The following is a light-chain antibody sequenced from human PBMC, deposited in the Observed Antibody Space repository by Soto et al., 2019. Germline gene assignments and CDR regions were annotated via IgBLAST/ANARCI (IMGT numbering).Light chain of an antibody. V-gene: IGLV2-23*01. CDR3: CSYAGTNTFV. J-gene: IGLJ1*01. Sequence: QSALTQPASVSGSPGQSITISCTGTSSDVGSYNLVSWYQQHPGKAPKLMIYEGNKRPSGVSNRFSGSKSANTASLTISGLQTEDEADYYCCSYAGTNTFVFGTGTKVTFL. CDR2: EGN. CDR1: SSDVGSYNL.